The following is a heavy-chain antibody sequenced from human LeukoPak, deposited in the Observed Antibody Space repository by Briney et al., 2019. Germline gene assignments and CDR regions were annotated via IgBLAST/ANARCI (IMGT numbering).Heavy chain of an antibody. D-gene: IGHD3-22*01. J-gene: IGHJ5*02. CDR2: IKQDGSEK. CDR3: ARGTQRWDYYDSSGYYH. CDR1: GFTFSSYA. Sequence: GGSLRLSCAASGFTFSSYAMTWVRQAPGKGLEWVANIKQDGSEKYYVDSVKGRFTISRDNAKNSLYLQMNSLRAEDTAVYYCARGTQRWDYYDSSGYYHWGQGTLVTVSS. V-gene: IGHV3-7*01.